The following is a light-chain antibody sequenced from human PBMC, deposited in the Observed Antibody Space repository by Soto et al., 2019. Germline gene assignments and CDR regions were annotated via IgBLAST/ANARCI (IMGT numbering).Light chain of an antibody. CDR3: QQCYMGWT. CDR2: DAS. Sequence: DVQMTQAPSTLSASVGCRVTITCRASQSIGRFLALYHHQTGKAPKLLIYDASTLERGVPSRLSGTGSGPEFTFSITSLQPDDFRTYSCQQCYMGWTFGQGTKVDIK. J-gene: IGKJ1*01. V-gene: IGKV1-5*01. CDR1: QSIGRF.